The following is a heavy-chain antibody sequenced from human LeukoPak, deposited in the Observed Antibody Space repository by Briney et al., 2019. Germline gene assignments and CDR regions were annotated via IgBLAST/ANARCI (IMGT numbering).Heavy chain of an antibody. CDR3: ARNEPAMVSGYFDY. Sequence: SSVKVSCKASGGTFSSYAISWVRQAPGQGLEWMGGIIPIFGTANYAQKFQGRVTITADESTSTAYMELSSLRSEDTAVYYCARNEPAMVSGYFDYWGQGTLVTVSS. V-gene: IGHV1-69*01. J-gene: IGHJ4*02. CDR2: IIPIFGTA. D-gene: IGHD5-18*01. CDR1: GGTFSSYA.